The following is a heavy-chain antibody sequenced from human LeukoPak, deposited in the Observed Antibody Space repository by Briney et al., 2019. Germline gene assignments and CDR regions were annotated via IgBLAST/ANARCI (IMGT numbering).Heavy chain of an antibody. V-gene: IGHV4-34*01. CDR2: INHSGST. CDR3: ARVRRAGILDY. D-gene: IGHD6-19*01. CDR1: GGSFSGYY. J-gene: IGHJ4*02. Sequence: SETLSLTCAVYGGSFSGYYWSWIRQPPGKGLEWIREINHSGSTNYNPSLKSRVTISVDTSKNQFSLKLSSVTAADTAVYYCARVRRAGILDYWGQGTLVTVSS.